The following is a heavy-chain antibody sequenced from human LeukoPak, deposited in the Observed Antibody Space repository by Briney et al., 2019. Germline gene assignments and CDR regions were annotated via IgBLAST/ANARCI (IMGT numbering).Heavy chain of an antibody. J-gene: IGHJ6*02. CDR2: INVDGSEK. V-gene: IGHV3-7*01. CDR1: GFSLSNHW. Sequence: PGGSLRLSCAASGFSLSNHWVTWVRQAPGKGPEWVAHINVDGSEKDFLDSVRGQFTISRDNSKNSVYLQMNTLRVEDTAVYHCARGHYGLDVWGQGTTVTVSS. CDR3: ARGHYGLDV.